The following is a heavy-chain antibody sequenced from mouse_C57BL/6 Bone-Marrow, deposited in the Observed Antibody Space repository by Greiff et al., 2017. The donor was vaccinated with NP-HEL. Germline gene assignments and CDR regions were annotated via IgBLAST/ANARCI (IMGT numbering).Heavy chain of an antibody. CDR3: ARGGGNYEDYYAMDY. CDR2: ISDGGSYT. V-gene: IGHV5-4*03. Sequence: EVKLEESGGGLVKPGGSLKLSCAASGFTFSSYAMSWVRQTPEKRLEWVATISDGGSYTYYPDNVKGRFTISRDNAKNNLYLQMSHLKSEDTAMYYCARGGGNYEDYYAMDYWGQGTSVTVSS. D-gene: IGHD2-1*01. CDR1: GFTFSSYA. J-gene: IGHJ4*01.